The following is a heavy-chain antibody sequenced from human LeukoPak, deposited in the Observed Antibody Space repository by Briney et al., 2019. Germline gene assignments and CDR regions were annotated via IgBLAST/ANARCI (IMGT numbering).Heavy chain of an antibody. CDR1: GYTFTGYY. Sequence: ASVTVSCKASGYTFTGYYMHWVRQVPGQGLEWMGWINPNSGGTNYAQKFQGWVTMTRDTSISTAYMELSRLRSDDTAVYYCARGVLRYFDWLDVWGQGTLVTVSA. CDR3: ARGVLRYFDWLDV. D-gene: IGHD3-9*01. V-gene: IGHV1-2*04. CDR2: INPNSGGT. J-gene: IGHJ5*02.